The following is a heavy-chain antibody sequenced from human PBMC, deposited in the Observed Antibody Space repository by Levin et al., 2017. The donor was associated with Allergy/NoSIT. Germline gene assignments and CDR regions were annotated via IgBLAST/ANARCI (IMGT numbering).Heavy chain of an antibody. CDR2: INPNSGGT. J-gene: IGHJ6*03. D-gene: IGHD3-10*01. V-gene: IGHV1-2*02. Sequence: GESLKISCKASGYTFTGYYMHWVRQAPGQGLEWMGWINPNSGGTNYAQKFQGRVTMTRDTSISTAYMELSRLRSDDTAVYYCARDGPPLYGSGSYSPRPYYYYYMDVWGKGTTVTVSS. CDR1: GYTFTGYY. CDR3: ARDGPPLYGSGSYSPRPYYYYYMDV.